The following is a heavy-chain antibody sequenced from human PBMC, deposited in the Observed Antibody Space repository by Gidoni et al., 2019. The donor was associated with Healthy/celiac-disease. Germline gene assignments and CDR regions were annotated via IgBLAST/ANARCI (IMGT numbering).Heavy chain of an antibody. CDR2: IKSKTDGGTT. J-gene: IGHJ6*02. V-gene: IGHV3-15*01. Sequence: EVQLVESGGGLVKPGGSLRLSCAASGFTFSNAWMSWVRQAPGKGLEWVGRIKSKTDGGTTDYAAPVKGRFTISRDDSKNTLYLQMNSLKTEDTAVYYCTTGEGAYYDFWSGYYKSGMDVWGQGTTVTVSS. D-gene: IGHD3-3*01. CDR1: GFTFSNAW. CDR3: TTGEGAYYDFWSGYYKSGMDV.